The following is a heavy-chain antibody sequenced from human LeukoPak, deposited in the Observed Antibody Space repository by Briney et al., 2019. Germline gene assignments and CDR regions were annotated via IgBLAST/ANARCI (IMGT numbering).Heavy chain of an antibody. CDR1: GGSISSINW. V-gene: IGHV4-4*02. Sequence: PSGTLSLTCAVSGGSISSINWWTWVRQPPEEGLEWIGEVHLSGRTNYNPSLESRVTMSVDMSENHVSLKLTSVTAADTAVYYCAREGGPYRPLDYSGQGTLVTVSS. J-gene: IGHJ4*02. CDR3: AREGGPYRPLDY. CDR2: VHLSGRT.